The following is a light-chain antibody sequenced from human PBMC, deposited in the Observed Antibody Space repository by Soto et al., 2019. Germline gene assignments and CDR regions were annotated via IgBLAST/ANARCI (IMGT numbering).Light chain of an antibody. V-gene: IGLV2-14*01. CDR1: SSDVGGYKY. CDR2: EVS. Sequence: QSALTQPASVSGSPGQSITISCTGTSSDVGGYKYVSWYQHYPGKAPKLMNYEVSNLPSGVSNRFSVSKSGNTASLTISGLQADDEADYYCSSYTNSSTVVFRRGRKLTVL. J-gene: IGLJ2*01. CDR3: SSYTNSSTVV.